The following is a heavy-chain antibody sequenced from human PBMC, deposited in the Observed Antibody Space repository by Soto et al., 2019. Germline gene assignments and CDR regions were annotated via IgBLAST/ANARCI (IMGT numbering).Heavy chain of an antibody. CDR1: GYTFTAYA. V-gene: IGHV1-3*01. Sequence: QVQLVQSGAEVKKPGASVKVSCKASGYTFTAYAIHWVRQAPGQRLEWMGWINAGSGDTKYSQTFQDRITITRDTSASTAYMELSSLTSEDTAVYYCASLPGKPASISWFDPCGQGTLVTVPS. J-gene: IGHJ5*02. CDR3: ASLPGKPASISWFDP. CDR2: INAGSGDT. D-gene: IGHD2-2*01.